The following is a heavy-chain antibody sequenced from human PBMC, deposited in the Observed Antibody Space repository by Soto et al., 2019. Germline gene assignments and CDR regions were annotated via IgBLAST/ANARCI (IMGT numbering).Heavy chain of an antibody. V-gene: IGHV3-30-3*01. J-gene: IGHJ4*02. CDR3: ARDGRQWLVIKYYFDY. D-gene: IGHD6-19*01. CDR1: GFTFSSYA. Sequence: GGSLRLSCAASGFTFSSYAMHWVRQAPGKGLEWVAVISYDGSNKYYADSVKGRFTISRDNSKNTLYLQMNSLRAEDTAVYYCARDGRQWLVIKYYFDYWGQGTLVTAPQ. CDR2: ISYDGSNK.